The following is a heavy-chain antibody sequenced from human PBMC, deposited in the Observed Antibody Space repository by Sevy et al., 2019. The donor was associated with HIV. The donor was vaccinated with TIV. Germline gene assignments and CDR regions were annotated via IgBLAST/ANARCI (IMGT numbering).Heavy chain of an antibody. CDR3: ARDGGTMTTPGCLDF. J-gene: IGHJ3*01. V-gene: IGHV4-30-2*01. CDR2: IYHSGNT. Sequence: TLSLTCAVSGASISSGVYSWNWIRQPPGKGLEWIGYIYHSGNTYYNPSLKSRVTISVDRSNNQFSLKMRSVTAADTAVYNCARDGGTMTTPGCLDFWGQGIMVTVSS. D-gene: IGHD4-17*01. CDR1: GASISSGVYS.